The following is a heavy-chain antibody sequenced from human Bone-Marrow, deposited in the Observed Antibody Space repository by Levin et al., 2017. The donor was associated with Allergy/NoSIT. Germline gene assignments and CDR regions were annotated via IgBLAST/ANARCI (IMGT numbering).Heavy chain of an antibody. Sequence: SETLSLTCTVSGGSISSSSYYWGWIRQPPGKGLEWIGSIYYSGSTYYNPSLKSRVTISVDTSKNQFSLKLSSVTAADTAVYYCASSYDFWSGYSYNWFDPWGQGTLVTVSS. J-gene: IGHJ5*02. V-gene: IGHV4-39*07. CDR3: ASSYDFWSGYSYNWFDP. D-gene: IGHD3-3*01. CDR2: IYYSGST. CDR1: GGSISSSSYY.